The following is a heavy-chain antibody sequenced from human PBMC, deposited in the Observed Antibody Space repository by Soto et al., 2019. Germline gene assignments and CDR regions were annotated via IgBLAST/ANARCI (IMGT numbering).Heavy chain of an antibody. V-gene: IGHV3-23*01. CDR1: GSTFSSYA. J-gene: IGHJ4*02. D-gene: IGHD3-9*01. CDR3: AKNSVGILRYFDWPRPPDY. Sequence: GGSLTLSFAASGSTFSSYALSWVCQAQGKGLEWVSAISGSGGSTYYADFVKGRFTISRDNTKNTLYLQMNSLRAEDATVYYCAKNSVGILRYFDWPRPPDYWGQGTLVTVSS. CDR2: ISGSGGST.